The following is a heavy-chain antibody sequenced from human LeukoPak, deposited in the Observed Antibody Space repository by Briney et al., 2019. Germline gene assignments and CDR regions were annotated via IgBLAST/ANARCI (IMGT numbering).Heavy chain of an antibody. D-gene: IGHD4-23*01. CDR2: IIPIFGTA. CDR1: GGTFSSYA. Sequence: SVKVSCKASGGTFSSYAISWVRQAPGQGLEWMGGIIPIFGTANYAQKLQGRVTITTDESTSTAYMELSSLRSEDTAVYYCARAEKNYGGVWLFDYWGQGTLVTVSS. CDR3: ARAEKNYGGVWLFDY. J-gene: IGHJ4*02. V-gene: IGHV1-69*05.